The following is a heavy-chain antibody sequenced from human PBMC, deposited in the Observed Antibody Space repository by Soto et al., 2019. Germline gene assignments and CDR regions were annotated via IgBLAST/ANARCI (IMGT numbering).Heavy chain of an antibody. V-gene: IGHV3-30*18. CDR2: ISYDGSNK. Sequence: GGSLRLSCAASGFTFSGYGMHWVRQAPGKGLEWVAVISYDGSNKYYADSVKGRFTISRDKSKNTLYLQMNSLRAEDTAVYYCAKDRPDSSGWYGGWDYYGMDVWGQGTTVTVSS. CDR1: GFTFSGYG. D-gene: IGHD6-19*01. J-gene: IGHJ6*02. CDR3: AKDRPDSSGWYGGWDYYGMDV.